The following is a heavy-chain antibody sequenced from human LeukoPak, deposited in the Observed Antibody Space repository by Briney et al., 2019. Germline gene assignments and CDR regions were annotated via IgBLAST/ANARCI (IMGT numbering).Heavy chain of an antibody. Sequence: TSETLSLTCTVSGGSISSGDYYWSWIRQPPGEGLEWIGYIYYSGSTYYNPSLKSRVTISVDTSKNQFSLKLSSVTAADTAVYYCARDVNLLANYCSSTSCRWDEYNWFDPWGQGTLVTVSS. CDR3: ARDVNLLANYCSSTSCRWDEYNWFDP. D-gene: IGHD2-2*01. CDR1: GGSISSGDYY. CDR2: IYYSGST. V-gene: IGHV4-30-4*01. J-gene: IGHJ5*02.